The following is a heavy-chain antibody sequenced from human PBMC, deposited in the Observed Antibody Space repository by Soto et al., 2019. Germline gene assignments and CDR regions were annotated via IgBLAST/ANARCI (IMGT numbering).Heavy chain of an antibody. V-gene: IGHV4-34*01. CDR3: ARGFPVYSYYFYLDV. D-gene: IGHD4-17*01. CDR1: GGSLIGYS. CDR2: IDHSGST. J-gene: IGHJ6*03. Sequence: SETLSLTCAVYGGSLIGYSWHWVRQPPGKGLEWIGEIDHSGSTKYNPSLKNRVTFSVDTSKNQFSLNLTSVTASDTALYYCARGFPVYSYYFYLDVWAKGTTVTVS.